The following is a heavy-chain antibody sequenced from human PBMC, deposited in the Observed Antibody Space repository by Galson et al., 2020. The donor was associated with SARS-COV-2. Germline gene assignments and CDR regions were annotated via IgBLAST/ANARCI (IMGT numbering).Heavy chain of an antibody. CDR3: ARGPIRYFDWLLGTYYYYGMDV. V-gene: IGHV1-18*01. J-gene: IGHJ6*02. D-gene: IGHD3-9*01. Sequence: ASVKVSCKASGYTFTSYGISWVRQAPGQGLEWMGWISAYNGNTNYAQKLQGRVTMTTDTSTSTAYMELRSLRSDDTAVYYCARGPIRYFDWLLGTYYYYGMDVWGQGTTVTVSS. CDR2: ISAYNGNT. CDR1: GYTFTSYG.